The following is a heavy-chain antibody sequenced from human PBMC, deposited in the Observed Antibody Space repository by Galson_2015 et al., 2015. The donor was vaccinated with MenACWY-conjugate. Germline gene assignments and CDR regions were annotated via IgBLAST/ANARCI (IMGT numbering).Heavy chain of an antibody. CDR3: ASQGIAVAGVIDL. J-gene: IGHJ4*02. CDR1: GDSVSSNSAA. V-gene: IGHV6-1*01. D-gene: IGHD6-19*01. Sequence: CAISGDSVSSNSAAWNWIRQSPSRGLEWLGRTYYRSKWYKYYAASVKSRMTINVDTSKNQFSLQLNSVTPEDTAMYYCASQGIAVAGVIDLWGQGTLVTVSS. CDR2: TYYRSKWYK.